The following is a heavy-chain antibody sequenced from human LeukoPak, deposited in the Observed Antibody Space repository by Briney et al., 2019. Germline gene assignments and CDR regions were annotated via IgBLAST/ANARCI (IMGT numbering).Heavy chain of an antibody. Sequence: GSLRLSCAASGFTFSSYAMSWVRQAPGKGLEWVSAISGSGGSTYYADSVKGRFTISRDNSKNTLYLQMNGLRAEDTAVYYCARDLGGRSGYWGQGTLVTVSS. V-gene: IGHV3-23*01. CDR2: ISGSGGST. D-gene: IGHD1-26*01. CDR1: GFTFSSYA. J-gene: IGHJ4*02. CDR3: ARDLGGRSGY.